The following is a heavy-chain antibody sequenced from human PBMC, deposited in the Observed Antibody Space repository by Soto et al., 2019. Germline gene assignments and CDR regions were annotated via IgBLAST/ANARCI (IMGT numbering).Heavy chain of an antibody. CDR3: ARGAHVVVGAAIDAFDY. V-gene: IGHV1-46*03. D-gene: IGHD2-15*01. J-gene: IGHJ4*02. CDR2: INPSGGST. Sequence: ASVKVSCKASGYTFTSYYMHWVRQAPGQGLEWMGIINPSGGSTSYAQKFQGRVTMTRDTSTSTVYMELSSLRSEDTAVYYCARGAHVVVGAAIDAFDYWGQGTLVTVSS. CDR1: GYTFTSYY.